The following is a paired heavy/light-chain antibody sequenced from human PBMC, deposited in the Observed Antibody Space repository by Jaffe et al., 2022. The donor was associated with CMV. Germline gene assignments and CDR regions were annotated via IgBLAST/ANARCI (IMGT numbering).Heavy chain of an antibody. J-gene: IGHJ6*02. CDR1: GGTFSSYA. Sequence: QVQLVQSGAEVKKPGSSVKVSCKASGGTFSSYAISWVRQAPGQGLEWMGGIIPIFGTANYAQKFQGRVTITADESTSTAYMELSSLRSEDTAVYYCAGSDTAMVRYYYYYGMDVWGQGTTVTVSS. V-gene: IGHV1-69*01. CDR2: IIPIFGTA. CDR3: AGSDTAMVRYYYYYGMDV. D-gene: IGHD5-18*01.
Light chain of an antibody. Sequence: EIVLTQSPATLSLSPGERATLSCRASQSVSSYLAWYQQKPGQAPRLLIYDASNRATGIPARFSGSGSGTDFTLTISSLEPEDFAVYYCQQRSNWPSLTFGGGTKVEIK. CDR3: QQRSNWPSLT. CDR1: QSVSSY. V-gene: IGKV3-11*01. CDR2: DAS. J-gene: IGKJ4*01.